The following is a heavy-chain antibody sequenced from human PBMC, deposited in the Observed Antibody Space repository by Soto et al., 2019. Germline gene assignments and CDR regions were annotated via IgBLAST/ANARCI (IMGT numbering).Heavy chain of an antibody. CDR2: IIPILGIA. CDR3: ARDSSVTTGLFDY. CDR1: GGTFSSYT. J-gene: IGHJ4*02. Sequence: GASVKVSCKASGGTFSSYTISWVRQAPGQGLEWTGWIIPILGIANYAQKFQGRVTITADTSTSTAYMELSSLRSEDTAVYYCARDSSVTTGLFDYWGQGTLVTVSS. D-gene: IGHD4-4*01. V-gene: IGHV1-69*10.